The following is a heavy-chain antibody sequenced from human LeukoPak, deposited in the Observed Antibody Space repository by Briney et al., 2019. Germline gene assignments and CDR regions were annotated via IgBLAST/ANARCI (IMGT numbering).Heavy chain of an antibody. V-gene: IGHV4-59*08. CDR3: ARFSIAAAGADAFDI. Sequence: SETLSLTCTVSGDSISSYYWSWIRQPPGKGLEYIGYVYYTGTTIYNPSLKSRVTISVDTSTNQFSLRLTSVTAADTAVYYCARFSIAAAGADAFDIWGQGTMVTVSS. D-gene: IGHD6-13*01. CDR2: VYYTGTT. CDR1: GDSISSYY. J-gene: IGHJ3*02.